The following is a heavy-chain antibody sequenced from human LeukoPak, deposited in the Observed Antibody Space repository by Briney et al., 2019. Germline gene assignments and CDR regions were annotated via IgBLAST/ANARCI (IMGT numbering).Heavy chain of an antibody. J-gene: IGHJ4*02. CDR3: ARYSSGWYYSFDY. CDR1: GYSISSGYY. CDR2: IYHSGST. D-gene: IGHD6-19*01. V-gene: IGHV4-38-2*02. Sequence: SETLSLTCTVSGYSISSGYYWGWIRQSPGKGLEWIGTIYHSGSTYYNPSLKSRVTISVDTSKKQFFLRLSSVTAADTAVYYCARYSSGWYYSFDYWGQGTLVTVSS.